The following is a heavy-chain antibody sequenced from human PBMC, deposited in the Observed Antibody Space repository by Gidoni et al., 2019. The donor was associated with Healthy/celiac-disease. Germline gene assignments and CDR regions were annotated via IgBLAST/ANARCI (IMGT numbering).Heavy chain of an antibody. CDR2: INPNSGGT. J-gene: IGHJ5*02. Sequence: QVQLVQSGAEVKKPGASVKVSCQASGYTFTGYYLHWGRQAPGQGLEWMGWINPNSGGTNYAQKFQGRVTMTRDTSISTAYMELSRLRSDDTAVYYCARVATAAGFNWFDPWGQGTLVTVSS. D-gene: IGHD6-13*01. CDR3: ARVATAAGFNWFDP. CDR1: GYTFTGYY. V-gene: IGHV1-2*02.